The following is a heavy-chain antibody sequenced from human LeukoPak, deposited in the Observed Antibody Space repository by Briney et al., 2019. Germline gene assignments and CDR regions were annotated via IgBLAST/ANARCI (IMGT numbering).Heavy chain of an antibody. J-gene: IGHJ4*02. CDR3: ARDWGIVVVPAAIRQRGRFDY. CDR2: INRSGST. Sequence: SETLSLTCAVYGGSFSGYYWSWIRQPPGKGLEWIGEINRSGSTNYTPSLKSRVTISVDTSKNQFSLKLSSVTAADTAVYYCARDWGIVVVPAAIRQRGRFDYWGQGTLVTVSS. V-gene: IGHV4-34*01. CDR1: GGSFSGYY. D-gene: IGHD2-2*01.